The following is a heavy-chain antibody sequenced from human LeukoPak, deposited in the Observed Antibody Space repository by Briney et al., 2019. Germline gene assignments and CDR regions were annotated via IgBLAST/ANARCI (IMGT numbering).Heavy chain of an antibody. CDR3: AKDQGNSGYYSRDAFDI. CDR1: GFTFRSYA. CDR2: ISGTGGST. V-gene: IGHV3-23*01. D-gene: IGHD3-22*01. J-gene: IGHJ3*02. Sequence: GGSLRLSCAASGFTFRSYAMSWVRQAPGKGLEYVSAISGTGGSTYYADSVKGRFTISRDNSKNTLYLEMNSLRAEDTAAYYCAKDQGNSGYYSRDAFDIWGQGTMVTVSS.